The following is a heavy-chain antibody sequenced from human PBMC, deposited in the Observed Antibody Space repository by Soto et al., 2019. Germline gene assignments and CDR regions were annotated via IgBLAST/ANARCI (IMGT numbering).Heavy chain of an antibody. D-gene: IGHD2-2*01. CDR2: ISYDGSNK. V-gene: IGHV3-30-3*01. CDR1: GFTFSSYA. J-gene: IGHJ6*02. Sequence: GGSLRLSCAASGFTFSSYAMHWVRQAPGKGLEWVAVISYDGSNKYYADPVKGRFTISRDNSKNTLYLQMNSLRAEDTAVYYCARDSYCSSTSCYGPHYYYGMDVWGQGTTVTVSS. CDR3: ARDSYCSSTSCYGPHYYYGMDV.